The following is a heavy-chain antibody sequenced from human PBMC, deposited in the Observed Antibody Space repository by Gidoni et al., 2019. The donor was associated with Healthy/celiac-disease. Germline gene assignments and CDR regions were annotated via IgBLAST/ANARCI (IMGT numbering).Heavy chain of an antibody. J-gene: IGHJ4*02. CDR1: GFTFSSYW. V-gene: IGHV3-7*03. CDR2: IKQDGSEK. D-gene: IGHD6-13*01. CDR3: ARSGFSSSWSFDY. Sequence: SGFTFSSYWMSWVRPAPGKGLEWVANIKQDGSEKYYVDSVKGRFTISRDNAKNSLYLQMNSLRAEDTAVYYCARSGFSSSWSFDYWGQGTLVTVSS.